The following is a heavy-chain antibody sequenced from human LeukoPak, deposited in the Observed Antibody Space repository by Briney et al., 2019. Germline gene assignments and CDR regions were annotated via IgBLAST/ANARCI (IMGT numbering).Heavy chain of an antibody. CDR1: GFTFSSYA. D-gene: IGHD2-2*01. J-gene: IGHJ4*02. Sequence: PGGSLRLSCAASGFTFSSYAMHWVRQAPGKGLEWVAVISYDGSNKYYADSVKGRFTISRDNSKNTLYLQMNSLRAEDTALYYCARGYCSSTSCYARYYFDYWGQGTLVTVSS. V-gene: IGHV3-30*04. CDR2: ISYDGSNK. CDR3: ARGYCSSTSCYARYYFDY.